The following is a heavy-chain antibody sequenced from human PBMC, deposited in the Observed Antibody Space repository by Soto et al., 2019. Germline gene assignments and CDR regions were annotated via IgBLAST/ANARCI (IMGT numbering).Heavy chain of an antibody. J-gene: IGHJ6*02. D-gene: IGHD3-9*01. CDR1: GFTFSNYA. V-gene: IGHV3-23*01. Sequence: EVQLLESGGGLVQPGGSLRLSCAASGFTFSNYAMNWVRQAPGKGLEWVSGISGSGGSTYYADSVKGRFTISRDSSKNKLYQQMNSLRAEDTAVYYCATRRSFHWGAMDVWGQGTTVTVSS. CDR2: ISGSGGST. CDR3: ATRRSFHWGAMDV.